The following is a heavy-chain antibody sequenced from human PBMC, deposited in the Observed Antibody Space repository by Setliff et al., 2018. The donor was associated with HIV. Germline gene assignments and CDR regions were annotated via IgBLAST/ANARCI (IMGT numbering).Heavy chain of an antibody. D-gene: IGHD3-22*01. CDR1: GFNFDDYG. Sequence: PGGSLRLSCVTSGFNFDDYGMSWVRQAPGKGLEWVSGINWNGGSTGYADSVKGRSTISRDYGKNSVYLQMSGLRVEDTAVYYCARDPHYYDSSGYYSMFDIWGQGTVVTVSS. J-gene: IGHJ3*02. CDR2: INWNGGST. V-gene: IGHV3-20*04. CDR3: ARDPHYYDSSGYYSMFDI.